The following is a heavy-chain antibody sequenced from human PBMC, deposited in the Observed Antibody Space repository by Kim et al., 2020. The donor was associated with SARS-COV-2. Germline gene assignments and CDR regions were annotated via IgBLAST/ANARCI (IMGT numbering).Heavy chain of an antibody. CDR1: GGTFSSYA. D-gene: IGHD5-12*01. J-gene: IGHJ5*02. Sequence: SVKVSCKASGGTFSSYAISWVRQAPGQGLEWMGGIIPIFGTANYAQKFQGRVTITADESTSTAYMELSSLRSEDTAVYYCARDQRGYSGYGDNWFDPWGQGTLVTVSS. V-gene: IGHV1-69*13. CDR3: ARDQRGYSGYGDNWFDP. CDR2: IIPIFGTA.